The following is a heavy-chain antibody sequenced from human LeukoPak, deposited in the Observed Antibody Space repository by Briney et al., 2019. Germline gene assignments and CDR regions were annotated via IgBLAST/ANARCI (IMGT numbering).Heavy chain of an antibody. CDR1: GGSISSYY. CDR2: IYYSGST. D-gene: IGHD1-7*01. CDR3: ARHRPRTLYFDY. Sequence: PSETLSLTCTVSGGSISSYYWSWIRQPPGKGLEWIGYIYYSGSTNYNPSLKSRVTISVDTSKNQFSLKLSSVTAADTAVYYCARHRPRTLYFDYWGQGTLVTVSS. J-gene: IGHJ4*02. V-gene: IGHV4-59*08.